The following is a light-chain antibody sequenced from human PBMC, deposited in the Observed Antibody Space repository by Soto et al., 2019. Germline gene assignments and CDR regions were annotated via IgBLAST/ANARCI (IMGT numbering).Light chain of an antibody. CDR3: SSYAGSNNVV. V-gene: IGLV2-8*01. CDR2: EVT. J-gene: IGLJ2*01. Sequence: QSALTQPRSVSGSPGQSVSISCTGTSSDVGSYKYVSWYQQHPGKAPKLIISEVTKRPSGVPDRFSGSKSGNTASLTVSGLQAEDEADYYRSSYAGSNNVVFGGGTKLTVL. CDR1: SSDVGSYKY.